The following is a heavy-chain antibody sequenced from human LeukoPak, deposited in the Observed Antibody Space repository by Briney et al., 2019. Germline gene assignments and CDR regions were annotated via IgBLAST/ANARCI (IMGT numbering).Heavy chain of an antibody. V-gene: IGHV3-9*01. D-gene: IGHD1-14*01. J-gene: IGHJ4*02. CDR2: ISWNSGSI. Sequence: GGSLRLSCAASGFTFDDYAMHWVRQAPGKGLEWVSGISWNSGSIGYADSVKGRFTISRDNAKNSLYLQMNSLRAEDTAVYYCAKDSSLSLISGYYLDYWGQGTLVTVSS. CDR1: GFTFDDYA. CDR3: AKDSSLSLISGYYLDY.